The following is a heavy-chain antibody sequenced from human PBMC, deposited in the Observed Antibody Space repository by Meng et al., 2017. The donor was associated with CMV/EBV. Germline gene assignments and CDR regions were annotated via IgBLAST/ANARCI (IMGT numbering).Heavy chain of an antibody. Sequence: SMKVSCKASGGTFSSYAISWVRQAPGQGLEWMGGIIPIFGTANYAQKFQGRVTITTDESTSTAYMELSSLRSEDTAVYYCARGGIPAAIPYDRYYYYGMDVWGQGTTVTVSS. V-gene: IGHV1-69*05. CDR2: IIPIFGTA. J-gene: IGHJ6*02. CDR1: GGTFSSYA. CDR3: ARGGIPAAIPYDRYYYYGMDV. D-gene: IGHD2-2*02.